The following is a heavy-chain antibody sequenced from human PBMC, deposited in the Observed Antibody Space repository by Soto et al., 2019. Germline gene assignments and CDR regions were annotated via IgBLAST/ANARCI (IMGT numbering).Heavy chain of an antibody. D-gene: IGHD3-3*01. CDR1: GFSLSTRGVG. V-gene: IGHV2-5*02. CDR3: AHRARDRYYGGKSNWYFDL. Sequence: QITLKESGPTLVKPTQSLTLTCTFSGFSLSTRGVGVGWIRQPPGKALEWLALVYWDDDKRYNPSLQNRLTITKDTSKNQVVLTMTNMDPVDTANYYCAHRARDRYYGGKSNWYFDLWGRGTLVTVSS. J-gene: IGHJ2*01. CDR2: VYWDDDK.